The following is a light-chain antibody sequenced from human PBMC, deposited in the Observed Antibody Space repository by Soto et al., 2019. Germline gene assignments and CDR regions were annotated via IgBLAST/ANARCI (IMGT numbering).Light chain of an antibody. CDR1: QSISSRY. V-gene: IGKV3-20*01. J-gene: IGKJ1*01. CDR2: GAS. Sequence: EIVLTQSPGTLSLSPGERATLSCRASQSISSRYLGWYQQKPGQAPRLLIYGASSRATGIPDRFSVSGSGTDFTLAISRLEPEDFAVYYCQQYGSSPRTFGQGTEVEIK. CDR3: QQYGSSPRT.